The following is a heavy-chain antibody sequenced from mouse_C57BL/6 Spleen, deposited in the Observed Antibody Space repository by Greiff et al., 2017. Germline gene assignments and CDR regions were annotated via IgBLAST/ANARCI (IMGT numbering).Heavy chain of an antibody. CDR3: ARGGLTGTFAY. Sequence: VQLQQPGAELVKPGASVKLSCKASGYTFTSYWMHWVKQRPGRGLEWIGRIDPTDGGTNYNEKFKGKATLTVDKPSSTAYMQLSSLTSEDSAVYYCARGGLTGTFAYGGQGTLVTVSA. D-gene: IGHD4-1*01. J-gene: IGHJ3*01. CDR1: GYTFTSYW. V-gene: IGHV1-72*01. CDR2: IDPTDGGT.